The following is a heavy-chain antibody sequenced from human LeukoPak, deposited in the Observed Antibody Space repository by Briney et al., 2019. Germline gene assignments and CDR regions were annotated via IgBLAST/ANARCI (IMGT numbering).Heavy chain of an antibody. D-gene: IGHD2-2*01. J-gene: IGHJ2*01. CDR3: AKAPLPAADYWYFDL. Sequence: GGSLRLSCAASGFTFSSYGMHWVRQAPGKGLEWVAFIRYDGSNKYYADSVKDRFTISRDNSKNTLYLQVNSLRAEDTAVYYCAKAPLPAADYWYFDLWGRGTLVTVSS. V-gene: IGHV3-30*02. CDR2: IRYDGSNK. CDR1: GFTFSSYG.